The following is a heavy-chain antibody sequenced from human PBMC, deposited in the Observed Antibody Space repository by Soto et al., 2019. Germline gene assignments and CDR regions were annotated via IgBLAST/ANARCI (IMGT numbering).Heavy chain of an antibody. V-gene: IGHV3-66*01. J-gene: IGHJ6*02. CDR3: ARDSSLVENYGMDV. CDR1: GFTVSSNY. D-gene: IGHD1-26*01. Sequence: EVQLVESGGGLVQPGGSLRLSCAASGFTVSSNYMNWVRQAPGKGLEWVSVIYSGGSTYYADSVKGRFTISRDNSKNTMYLQMNSLRAEDTAVYYCARDSSLVENYGMDVGSQGTTVTVS. CDR2: IYSGGST.